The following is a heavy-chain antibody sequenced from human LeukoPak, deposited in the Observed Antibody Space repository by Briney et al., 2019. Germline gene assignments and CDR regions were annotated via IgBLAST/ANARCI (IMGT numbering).Heavy chain of an antibody. CDR1: GSSMRTYH. CDR3: ARRLRTPTPGTTGYFDN. D-gene: IGHD1-1*01. Sequence: SETLSLTCTVSGSSMRTYHWSWIRQSPGKGLEWIGYINYGGSSNYHLSLKGRVTISIDTSRKQFSLKLNSVTAADTAVYYCARRLRTPTPGTTGYFDNWGQGTLVSVSS. CDR2: INYGGSS. J-gene: IGHJ4*03. V-gene: IGHV4-59*01.